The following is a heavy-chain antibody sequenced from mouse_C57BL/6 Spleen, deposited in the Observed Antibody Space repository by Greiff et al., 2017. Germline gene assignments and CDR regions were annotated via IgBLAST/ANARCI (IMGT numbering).Heavy chain of an antibody. V-gene: IGHV14-4*01. D-gene: IGHD1-1*01. Sequence: VQLQQSGAELVRPGASVKLSCTASGFNIKDDYMHWVKQRPEQGLEWIGWIDPENGDTEYASKFQGKATITADTSSNTAYLQRSSLTSDDTAVYYCTTEATVAPGAMDYWGQGTSVTVSS. CDR2: IDPENGDT. J-gene: IGHJ4*01. CDR1: GFNIKDDY. CDR3: TTEATVAPGAMDY.